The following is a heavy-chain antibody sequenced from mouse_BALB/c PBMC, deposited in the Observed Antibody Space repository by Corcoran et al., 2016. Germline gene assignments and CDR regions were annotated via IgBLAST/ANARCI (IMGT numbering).Heavy chain of an antibody. D-gene: IGHD1-3*01. CDR2: INTYTGEP. V-gene: IGHV9-3-1*01. Sequence: QIQLVQSGPALKKPGETVKISCKASGYTFTNYGMNWVKQAPGKGLKWMGWINTYTGEPTYADDFKGRFAFSLETSASTAYLQINNLKNEDTATYFCASNSYFDYWGQGTTLTVSS. CDR1: GYTFTNYG. J-gene: IGHJ2*01. CDR3: ASNSYFDY.